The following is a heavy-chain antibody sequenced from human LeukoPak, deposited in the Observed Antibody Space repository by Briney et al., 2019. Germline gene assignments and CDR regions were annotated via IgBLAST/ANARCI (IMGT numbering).Heavy chain of an antibody. D-gene: IGHD3-10*01. V-gene: IGHV3-33*08. Sequence: GGSLRLSCAASGFTFSSYGMHWVRQAPGKGLEWVAVICADGGNNYYADSVKGRFTLSRDNSTNTLYLQMDSLRAEDTAVYYCARDSRFGELFLGYWGQGTLVTVSS. CDR1: GFTFSSYG. CDR2: ICADGGNN. J-gene: IGHJ4*02. CDR3: ARDSRFGELFLGY.